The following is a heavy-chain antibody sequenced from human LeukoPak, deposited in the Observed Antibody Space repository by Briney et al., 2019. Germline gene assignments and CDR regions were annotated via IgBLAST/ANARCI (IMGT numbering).Heavy chain of an antibody. J-gene: IGHJ3*02. CDR2: ISYDGSNK. CDR3: ARPRYYDSSGYYFDI. Sequence: GGSLRLSCAASGFTFSSYGIHWVRQAPGKGLEWVAAISYDGSNKYYADSVKGRFTISRDNAKNSLSLQMNSLRAEDTAVYYCARPRYYDSSGYYFDIWGQGTMVTVSS. D-gene: IGHD3-22*01. CDR1: GFTFSSYG. V-gene: IGHV3-30*03.